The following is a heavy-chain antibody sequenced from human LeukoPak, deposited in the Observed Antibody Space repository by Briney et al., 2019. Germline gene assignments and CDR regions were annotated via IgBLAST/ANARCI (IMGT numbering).Heavy chain of an antibody. CDR3: ARSGRGTYYYFGW. CDR1: GYSFTRYG. D-gene: IGHD1-26*01. J-gene: IGHJ4*02. V-gene: IGHV1-18*01. Sequence: VKVSCKASGYSFTRYGMCWVRQAPGQGPEGVGWISGSNGNTNYAQKFRGRVTLTTDTSASTAYMELRSLRSDDTAVYYCARSGRGTYYYFGWWGQGTLVTVSS. CDR2: ISGSNGNT.